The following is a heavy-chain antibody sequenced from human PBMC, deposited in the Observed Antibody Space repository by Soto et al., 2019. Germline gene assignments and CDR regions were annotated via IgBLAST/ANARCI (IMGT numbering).Heavy chain of an antibody. CDR3: ASAVRQPPPSAY. Sequence: QVQLQESAPGLVKTSQTQSLTCTVSGCSISSVYYYWIWIRQRPGKSLEWNGYIYYSRSTYFNPSLKSQVTISVDTSKNQSALKLTSVTAAQPAVYYCASAVRQPPPSAYWGQGTLVTVSS. V-gene: IGHV4-30-4*01. D-gene: IGHD3-10*01. CDR2: IYYSRST. CDR1: GCSISSVYYY. J-gene: IGHJ4*02.